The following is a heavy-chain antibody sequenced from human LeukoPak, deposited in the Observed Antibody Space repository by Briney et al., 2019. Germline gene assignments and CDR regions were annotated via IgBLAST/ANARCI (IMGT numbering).Heavy chain of an antibody. Sequence: GRSLRLSCAASGFTFSSYAMHWVRQAPGKGLEWVAVISYDGSNKYYADSVKGRFTISRDNSKNTLYPQMNSLRAEDTAVYYCARTPVPYCSSTSCYADWFDPWGQGTLVTVSS. D-gene: IGHD2-2*01. V-gene: IGHV3-30*04. J-gene: IGHJ5*02. CDR3: ARTPVPYCSSTSCYADWFDP. CDR2: ISYDGSNK. CDR1: GFTFSSYA.